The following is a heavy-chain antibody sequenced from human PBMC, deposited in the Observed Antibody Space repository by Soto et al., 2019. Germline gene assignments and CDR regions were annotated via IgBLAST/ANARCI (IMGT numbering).Heavy chain of an antibody. CDR2: INPNSGGT. D-gene: IGHD3-3*01. CDR3: ARDVGGLFTIFGVVRTYYGMDV. V-gene: IGHV1-2*04. Sequence: ASVKVSCKASGYTFTGYYMHWVRQAPGQGREWMGWINPNSGGTNYAQKFQGWVTMTRDTSISTAYMELSRLRSDDTAVYFCARDVGGLFTIFGVVRTYYGMDVWGQGTTVTVSS. J-gene: IGHJ6*02. CDR1: GYTFTGYY.